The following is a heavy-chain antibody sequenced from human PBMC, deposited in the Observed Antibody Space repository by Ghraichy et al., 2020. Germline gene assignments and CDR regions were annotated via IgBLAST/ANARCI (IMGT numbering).Heavy chain of an antibody. CDR1: GYTFTSYG. D-gene: IGHD6-13*01. CDR3: ARATAAAQRGWFDP. J-gene: IGHJ5*02. Sequence: ASVKVSCKASGYTFTSYGISWVRQAPGQGLEWMGWISAYNGNTNYAQKLQGRVTMTTDTSTSTAYMELRSLRSDDTAVYYCARATAAAQRGWFDPWGQGTLVTVSS. CDR2: ISAYNGNT. V-gene: IGHV1-18*04.